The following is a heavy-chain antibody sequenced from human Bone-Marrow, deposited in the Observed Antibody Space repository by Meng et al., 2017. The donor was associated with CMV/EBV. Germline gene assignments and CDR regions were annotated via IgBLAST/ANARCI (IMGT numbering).Heavy chain of an antibody. Sequence: SETLSLTCTVSGYSISSGYYWGWIRQPPGKGLEWIGSIYHSGSTYYNPSLKSRVTISVDTSKNQFSLKLSSVTATDTAVYYCARDRTYYYDSSGYSYYYGRVVGGPWRTVDVAS. CDR2: IYHSGST. CDR3: ARDRTYYYDSSGYSYYYGRVV. J-gene: IGHJ6*02. CDR1: GYSISSGYY. V-gene: IGHV4-38-2*02. D-gene: IGHD3-22*01.